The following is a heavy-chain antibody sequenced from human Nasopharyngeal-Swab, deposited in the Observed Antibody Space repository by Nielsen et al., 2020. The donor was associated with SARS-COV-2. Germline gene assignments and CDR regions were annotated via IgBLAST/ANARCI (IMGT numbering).Heavy chain of an antibody. CDR1: GFTFSNYY. J-gene: IGHJ4*02. V-gene: IGHV3-11*04. D-gene: IGHD7-27*01. CDR2: ISGSGGTI. CDR3: ARDRANWDFDY. Sequence: GESLKISCAASGFTFSNYYMSWIRQAPGKGLEYISYISGSGGTIYYGDYMKGRFTISRDNAKNSLYLQMNSLRAEDTAVYYCARDRANWDFDYWGQGTLVTVSS.